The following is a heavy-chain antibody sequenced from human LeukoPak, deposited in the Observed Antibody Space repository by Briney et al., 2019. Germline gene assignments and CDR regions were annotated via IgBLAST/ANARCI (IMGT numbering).Heavy chain of an antibody. J-gene: IGHJ4*02. CDR1: GFTFSSYA. V-gene: IGHV3-23*01. CDR3: AKGSLGSWYFFDY. D-gene: IGHD6-13*01. CDR2: ISGSGGST. Sequence: GGSLRLSCAASGFTFSSYAMSWVRQAPGKGLEWVSAISGSGGSTYYADSVKGRFTISRDNSKNTLWLQMNSLRAEDTALYYCAKGSLGSWYFFDYWGQGTLVTVSS.